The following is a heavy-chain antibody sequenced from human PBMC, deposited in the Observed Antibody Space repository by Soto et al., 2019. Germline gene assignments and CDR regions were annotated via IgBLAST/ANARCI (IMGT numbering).Heavy chain of an antibody. Sequence: EVQLVESGGALVQPGGSLRLSCAASGFTVSNYDMHWVRQATGKGLEWVSAIGPAGDTYYPGSVKGRFTISRENAKNSLYLQMNSLRAGDTAVYYCARSRGADFDYWGQGTLVTVFS. CDR1: GFTVSNYD. J-gene: IGHJ4*02. D-gene: IGHD3-10*01. CDR2: IGPAGDT. V-gene: IGHV3-13*04. CDR3: ARSRGADFDY.